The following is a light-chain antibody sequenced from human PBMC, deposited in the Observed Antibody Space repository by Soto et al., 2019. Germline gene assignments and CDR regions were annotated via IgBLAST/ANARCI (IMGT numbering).Light chain of an antibody. CDR1: QSVGSIY. J-gene: IGKJ4*01. CDR2: GAS. V-gene: IGKV3-20*01. CDR3: QQYGSSRLT. Sequence: DIVLTQSPGTLSLSPGERATLSCRASQSVGSIYLAWYQQRPGQAPRLLIYGASSRATGIPDRFSGSGSGADFTLTISRLEPEDFAVYYCQQYGSSRLTFGGGTKVDIK.